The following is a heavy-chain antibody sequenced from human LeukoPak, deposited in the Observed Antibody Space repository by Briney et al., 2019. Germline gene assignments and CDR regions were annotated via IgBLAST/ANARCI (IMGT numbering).Heavy chain of an antibody. CDR1: GFTVSSNY. Sequence: GGSLRLSCAASGFTVSSNYMSWVRQAPGKGLEWVSVIYSGGSTYYADSVKGRFTISRHNSKNTLYLQMNSLRAEDTAVYYCGSQKEWYYDFWSGHGAFDIWGQGTMVTVSS. V-gene: IGHV3-53*01. CDR2: IYSGGST. D-gene: IGHD3-3*01. CDR3: GSQKEWYYDFWSGHGAFDI. J-gene: IGHJ3*02.